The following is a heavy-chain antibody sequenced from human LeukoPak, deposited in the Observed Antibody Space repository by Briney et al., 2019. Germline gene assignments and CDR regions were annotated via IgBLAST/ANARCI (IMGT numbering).Heavy chain of an antibody. CDR1: GGTLSSYA. Sequence: SVKVSCKASGGTLSSYAISWVRQAPGQGLEWMGGIIPIFGTTIYAQKFQGRVTITADESTSTAYMELSSLRSEDTGVDYCARYPNRITMDREQFGNWFDPWGQGTLVTVSS. CDR3: ARYPNRITMDREQFGNWFDP. J-gene: IGHJ5*02. V-gene: IGHV1-69*01. D-gene: IGHD3-10*01. CDR2: IIPIFGTT.